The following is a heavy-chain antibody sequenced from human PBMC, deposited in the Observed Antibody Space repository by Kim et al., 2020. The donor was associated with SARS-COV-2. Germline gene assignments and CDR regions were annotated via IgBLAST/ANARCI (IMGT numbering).Heavy chain of an antibody. Sequence: GESLKISCKGSGYSFTNYWIGWVRQMPGKGLEWMSFIHPGDSDTRYSPSFQGRVTLSADKSINSAYLQWSSLKASDTAIYYCARSLTTGGTAYYFDYWGQGTLVTVSS. D-gene: IGHD6-13*01. V-gene: IGHV5-51*01. CDR1: GYSFTNYW. CDR2: IHPGDSDT. J-gene: IGHJ4*02. CDR3: ARSLTTGGTAYYFDY.